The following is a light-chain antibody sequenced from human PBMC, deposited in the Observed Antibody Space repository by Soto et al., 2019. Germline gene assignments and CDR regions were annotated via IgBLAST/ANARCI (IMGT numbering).Light chain of an antibody. CDR1: SSNIGRNS. CDR3: GAWDNSLTVVV. CDR2: DND. V-gene: IGLV1-51*01. Sequence: SLPRLPASLCAAPGQKVTISCSGSSSNIGRNSVSWYQHLPGTATKLLIYDNDKRPSGIPDRFSGSKSGTPATLGITGLQTGDEADYYCGAWDNSLTVVVFGGGTKVTVL. J-gene: IGLJ2*01.